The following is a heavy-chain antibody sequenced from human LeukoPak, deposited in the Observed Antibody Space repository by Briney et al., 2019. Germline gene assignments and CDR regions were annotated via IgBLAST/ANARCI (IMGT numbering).Heavy chain of an antibody. D-gene: IGHD2/OR15-2a*01. Sequence: GGSLSLSCAASGFTFSSYGMSWVRQAPGKGLEWVSAISGSGGSTYYADSVKGRFTISRDNSKNTLFLQMNSLRADDTAVYYCARPFLAGGYYMDVWGKGTTVTVSS. J-gene: IGHJ6*03. CDR1: GFTFSSYG. CDR3: ARPFLAGGYYMDV. V-gene: IGHV3-23*01. CDR2: ISGSGGST.